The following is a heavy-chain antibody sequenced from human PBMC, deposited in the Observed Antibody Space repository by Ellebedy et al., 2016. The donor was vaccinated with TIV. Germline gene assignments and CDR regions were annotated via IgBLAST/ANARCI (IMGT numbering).Heavy chain of an antibody. V-gene: IGHV3-48*04. CDR1: GVTFRKFS. Sequence: GGSLRLXCEVTGVTFRKFSLNWVRQAPGKGLEWVAFISADGDTIYYAKSVKGRFTISRDDADSSLSLQMNSLRGDDTAVYYCVAALDYWGQGTLVTVS. CDR2: ISADGDTI. D-gene: IGHD6-25*01. J-gene: IGHJ4*02. CDR3: VAALDY.